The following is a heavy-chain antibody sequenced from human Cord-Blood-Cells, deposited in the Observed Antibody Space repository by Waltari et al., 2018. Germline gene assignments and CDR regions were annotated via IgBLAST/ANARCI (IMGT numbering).Heavy chain of an antibody. CDR2: ISYDGSNK. CDR1: GFTFSSYG. V-gene: IGHV3-30*18. J-gene: IGHJ6*02. CDR3: AKNVPPYSSSYYYYGMDV. Sequence: QVQLVESGGGVVQPGRSLRLSCAASGFTFSSYGMHWVRQAPGKGLEWVAVISYDGSNKYDADAVEGRFTISRDNSKNTLYLQMNSLRAEDTAVYYCAKNVPPYSSSYYYYGMDVWGQGTTVTVSS. D-gene: IGHD6-6*01.